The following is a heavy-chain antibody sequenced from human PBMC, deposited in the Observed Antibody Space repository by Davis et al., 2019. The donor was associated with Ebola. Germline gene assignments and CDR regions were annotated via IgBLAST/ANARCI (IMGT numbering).Heavy chain of an antibody. D-gene: IGHD6-19*01. CDR2: INSDGSST. CDR1: GFTFSSYW. V-gene: IGHV3-74*01. J-gene: IGHJ4*02. CDR3: ARGSSGWTPLDN. Sequence: ESLKISCAASGFTFSSYWMHWVRQAPGKGLVWVSRINSDGSSTSYADSVKGRFTISRDNAKNTLYLQMNSLRAEDTAVYYCARGSSGWTPLDNWGQGTLVTVSS.